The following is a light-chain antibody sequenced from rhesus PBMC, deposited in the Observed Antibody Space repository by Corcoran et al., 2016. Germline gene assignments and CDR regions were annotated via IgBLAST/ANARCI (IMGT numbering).Light chain of an antibody. CDR1: ESVGTY. V-gene: IGKV3-40*03. J-gene: IGKJ1*01. Sequence: EIVMTQSPATLSLSPGETATLSCRASESVGTYLAWYRQKPGQAPQPLSHSAFFRAPGTPDRFLGLGSRTDFTLIITSLETEDVGRYHCHQYKDLMWTFGHGTKVEIK. CDR2: SAF. CDR3: HQYKDLMWT.